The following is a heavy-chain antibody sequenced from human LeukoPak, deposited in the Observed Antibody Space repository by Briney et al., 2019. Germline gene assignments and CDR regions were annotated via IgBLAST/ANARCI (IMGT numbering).Heavy chain of an antibody. J-gene: IGHJ4*02. V-gene: IGHV1-69*13. CDR1: GGTFSSYA. CDR3: ARERSSGSYALDY. Sequence: ASVKVSCKASGGTFSSYAISWVRQAPGQGLEWMGGIIPIFGTANYAQKFQGRVTITADESTSTAYMELSSLRSEDTAVYYCARERSSGSYALDYWGQGTLVTVSS. D-gene: IGHD3-10*01. CDR2: IIPIFGTA.